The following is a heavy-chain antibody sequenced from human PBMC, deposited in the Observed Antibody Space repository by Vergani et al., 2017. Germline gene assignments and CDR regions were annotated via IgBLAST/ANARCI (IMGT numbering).Heavy chain of an antibody. CDR2: ISYDGSNK. CDR3: ARGRLGYCSSTSCSRYWYFDL. V-gene: IGHV3-30*01. J-gene: IGHJ2*01. CDR1: GFTFSSYA. Sequence: VQLVESGGGVVQPGRSLRLSCAASGFTFSSYAMHWVRQAPGKGLEWVAVISYDGSNKYYADSVKGRFTISRDNSKNTLYLQMNSLRAEDTAVYYCARGRLGYCSSTSCSRYWYFDLWGRGTLVTVSS. D-gene: IGHD2-2*01.